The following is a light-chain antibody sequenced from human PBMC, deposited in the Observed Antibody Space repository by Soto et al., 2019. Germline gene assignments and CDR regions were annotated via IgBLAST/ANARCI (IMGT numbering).Light chain of an antibody. CDR1: QSVSSY. CDR2: DAS. CDR3: QQRSNLPLIFP. V-gene: IGKV3-11*01. Sequence: EIVLTQSPATLSLSPGERATLSCRASQSVSSYLAWYQQKPGQAPRLLIYDASNRATGIPARFSGSGSGTDLTLTISSLKPEDFAVYYRQQRSNLPLIFPFGPGTKVDIK. J-gene: IGKJ3*01.